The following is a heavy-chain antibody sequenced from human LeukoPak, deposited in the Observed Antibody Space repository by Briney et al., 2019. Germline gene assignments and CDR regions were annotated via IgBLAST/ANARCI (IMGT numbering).Heavy chain of an antibody. CDR3: ARAQNYDILTGLWGFDP. J-gene: IGHJ5*02. V-gene: IGHV1-2*02. CDR1: GYTFTGYY. CDR2: INPNSGGT. Sequence: ASVKVSCKASGYTFTGYYMHWVRQAPGQGLEWMGWINPNSGGTNYAQKFQGRVTMTRDTSISTAYMELSRLRSDDTAVYYCARAQNYDILTGLWGFDPWGQGTLVTVSS. D-gene: IGHD3-9*01.